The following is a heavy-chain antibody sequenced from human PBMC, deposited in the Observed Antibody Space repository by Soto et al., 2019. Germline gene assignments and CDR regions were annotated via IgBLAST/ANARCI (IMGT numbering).Heavy chain of an antibody. J-gene: IGHJ4*02. CDR2: INPSAGTT. V-gene: IGHV1-46*01. D-gene: IGHD3-22*01. CDR3: ARVEAGMHYYDSSGPNDY. CDR1: GYTFTSNY. Sequence: ASVKVSCKAFGYTFTSNYMQWVRQAPGQGLEWMGIINPSAGTTSYAQKFQGRVTMTRDTSTSTVYMELSSLRAEDTAVYYCARVEAGMHYYDSSGPNDYWGQGTLVTVSS.